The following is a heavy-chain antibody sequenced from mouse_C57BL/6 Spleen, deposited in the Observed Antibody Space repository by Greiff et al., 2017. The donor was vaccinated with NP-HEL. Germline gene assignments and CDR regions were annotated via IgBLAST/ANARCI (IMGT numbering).Heavy chain of an antibody. Sequence: EVMLVESGGGLVQPGGSLKLSCAASGFTFSDYYMYWVRQTPEKRLEWVAYISNGGGSTYYPDTVKGRFTISRDNAKNTLYLQMSRLKSEDTAMYYCARHGDWDWYFDVWGTGTTVTVSS. V-gene: IGHV5-12*01. J-gene: IGHJ1*03. CDR1: GFTFSDYY. CDR2: ISNGGGST. D-gene: IGHD4-1*01. CDR3: ARHGDWDWYFDV.